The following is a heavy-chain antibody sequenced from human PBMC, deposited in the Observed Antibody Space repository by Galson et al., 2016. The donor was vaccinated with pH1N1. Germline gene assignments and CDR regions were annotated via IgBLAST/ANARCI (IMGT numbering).Heavy chain of an antibody. J-gene: IGHJ6*02. V-gene: IGHV1-69*13. D-gene: IGHD3-10*01. CDR2: DIPIFGTS. CDR3: ARAPDRGEGALSYYYGLDV. CDR1: GGIFSSYA. Sequence: SVKVSCKASGGIFSSYAVSWVRQAPGRGLEWLGGDIPIFGTSNYAQKFQGRVTITADESTSTAYLALSSLGSEDTAVYYCARAPDRGEGALSYYYGLDVWRQGTTVIVSS.